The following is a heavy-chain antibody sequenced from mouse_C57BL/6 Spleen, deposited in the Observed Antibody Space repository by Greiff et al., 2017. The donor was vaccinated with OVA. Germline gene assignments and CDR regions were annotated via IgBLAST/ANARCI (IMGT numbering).Heavy chain of an antibody. CDR2: ISRGGSYT. Sequence: EVQGVESGGDLVKPGGSLKLSCAASEFTFSSYGMSWVRQTPDKRLEWVATISRGGSYTYYPDSVKGRFTISRDNAKNTLYLQMSSLKSEDTAMYYCARRLRYWYFDVWGTGTTVTVSS. D-gene: IGHD1-1*01. V-gene: IGHV5-6*01. J-gene: IGHJ1*03. CDR3: ARRLRYWYFDV. CDR1: EFTFSSYG.